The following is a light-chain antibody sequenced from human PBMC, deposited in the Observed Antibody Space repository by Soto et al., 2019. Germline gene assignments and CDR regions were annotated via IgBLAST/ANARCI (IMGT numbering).Light chain of an antibody. CDR3: CSYAGSSTVV. V-gene: IGLV2-23*03. CDR2: EGS. Sequence: QSALTQPASVSGSPGQSITISCTGTSSDVGSYNLVSWYQQHPGKAPKLMMYEGSKRPSGVSNRFSGSKSGNTASLTISGLQAEDEADYYCCSYAGSSTVVFGTGTKVTVL. J-gene: IGLJ1*01. CDR1: SSDVGSYNL.